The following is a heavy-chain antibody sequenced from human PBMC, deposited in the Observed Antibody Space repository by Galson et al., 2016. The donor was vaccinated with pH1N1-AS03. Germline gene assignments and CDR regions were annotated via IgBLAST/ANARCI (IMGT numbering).Heavy chain of an antibody. Sequence: SLRLSCAASGFTLGSYGMFWVRQAPGKGLEWVGYVREDGSLATHAGSVKGRFTISRDNSKNTVFLAMSSLRPEDTAIYYCAKSEGWWAFYVWGQGTMVTVSS. CDR2: VREDGSLA. J-gene: IGHJ3*01. CDR1: GFTLGSYG. D-gene: IGHD2-8*02. V-gene: IGHV3-30*02. CDR3: AKSEGWWAFYV.